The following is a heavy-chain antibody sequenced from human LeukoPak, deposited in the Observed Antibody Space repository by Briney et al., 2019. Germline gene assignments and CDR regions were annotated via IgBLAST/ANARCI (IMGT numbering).Heavy chain of an antibody. CDR1: GFTFSSYA. CDR3: AKKPSSGYYYTDY. V-gene: IGHV3-23*01. D-gene: IGHD3-22*01. CDR2: ISDSGGST. Sequence: PGGSLRLSCAASGFTFSSYAMSWVRQAPGKGLEWVSTISDSGGSTYYADSVKGRFTISRDNSKNTLYLQMNSLRAEDTAVYCCAKKPSSGYYYTDYWGQGTLVTVSS. J-gene: IGHJ4*02.